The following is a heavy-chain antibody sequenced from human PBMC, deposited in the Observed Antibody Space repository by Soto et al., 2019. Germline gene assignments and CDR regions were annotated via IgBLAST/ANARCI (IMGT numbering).Heavy chain of an antibody. J-gene: IGHJ3*01. Sequence: PSDTLSLTCRVSQCTIKNYCLTLIRQPPGKGLEWIGYVSYSGRTNYNPSLKSRVNMFVDKSKNQFSLNLTSVTAADTAVYYCARLQNTVVNAIDVWGQGKTVTVSS. CDR3: ARLQNTVVNAIDV. D-gene: IGHD2-21*01. CDR2: VSYSGRT. V-gene: IGHV4-59*03. CDR1: QCTIKNYC.